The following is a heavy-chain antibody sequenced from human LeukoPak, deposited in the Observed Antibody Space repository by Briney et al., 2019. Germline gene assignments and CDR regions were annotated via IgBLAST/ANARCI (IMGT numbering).Heavy chain of an antibody. Sequence: PGGSLRLSCAASGFTFSDYYMSWVRQAPGKGLEWVANIKQDGSEKYYVDSVKGRFTISRDNAKNSLYLQMNSLRAEDTAVYYCAREGVRLSGWYDYYYYGMDVWGQGTTVTVSS. CDR2: IKQDGSEK. J-gene: IGHJ6*02. V-gene: IGHV3-7*01. CDR1: GFTFSDYY. D-gene: IGHD6-19*01. CDR3: AREGVRLSGWYDYYYYGMDV.